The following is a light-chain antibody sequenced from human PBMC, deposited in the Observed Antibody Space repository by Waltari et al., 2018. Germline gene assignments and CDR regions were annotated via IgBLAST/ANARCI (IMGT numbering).Light chain of an antibody. CDR3: QTCGTGILSWV. Sequence: QLVLTQPPSASASLGASVKLTCTLSSGHSSYVIAWHQHQPGKGPRYLMQVNSDGSHFKGDGIPDRVSGSSSGAERYLTISSLQSEDEADYYCQTCGTGILSWVFGGGTKLTVL. V-gene: IGLV4-69*01. J-gene: IGLJ3*02. CDR2: VNSDGSH. CDR1: SGHSSYV.